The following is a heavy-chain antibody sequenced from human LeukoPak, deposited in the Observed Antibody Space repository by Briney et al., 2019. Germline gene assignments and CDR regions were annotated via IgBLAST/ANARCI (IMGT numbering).Heavy chain of an antibody. V-gene: IGHV4-59*08. CDR2: IHYTGST. CDR3: ARRANNWNSVEFDP. J-gene: IGHJ5*02. D-gene: IGHD1-7*01. CDR1: GGSISGYY. Sequence: SETLSLTCTVSGGSISGYYWSWIRQPPGKGLEWIGYIHYTGSTNYNPSLKSRVTISVDTSKNHFSLKLNSVTAPDTAVYYCARRANNWNSVEFDPWGQGTLVTVSS.